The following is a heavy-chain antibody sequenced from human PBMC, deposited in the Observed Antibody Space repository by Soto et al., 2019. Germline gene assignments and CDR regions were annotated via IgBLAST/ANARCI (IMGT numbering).Heavy chain of an antibody. V-gene: IGHV3-30-3*01. CDR2: ISYDGSNK. J-gene: IGHJ5*02. CDR3: ARDPLKASSSSMGEFDP. CDR1: GFTFSSYA. D-gene: IGHD6-6*01. Sequence: GGSLRLSCAASGFTFSSYAMHWVRQAPGKGLEWVAVISYDGSNKYYADSVKGRFTISRDNSKNTLYLQMNSLRAEDTAVYYCARDPLKASSSSMGEFDPWGQGTLVTVSS.